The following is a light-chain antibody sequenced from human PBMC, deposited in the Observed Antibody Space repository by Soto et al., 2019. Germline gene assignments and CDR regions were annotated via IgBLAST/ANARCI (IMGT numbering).Light chain of an antibody. CDR2: DVS. CDR3: CSYAGSYTSYV. V-gene: IGLV2-11*01. J-gene: IGLJ1*01. CDR1: SSDVGGYNY. Sequence: LAQPRSVSGSPGQSVTISCTGTSSDVGGYNYVSWYQQHPGKAPKLMIYDVSKRPSGVPDRFSGSKSGNTASLTISGLQAEDEADYYCCSYAGSYTSYVFGNGTKVT.